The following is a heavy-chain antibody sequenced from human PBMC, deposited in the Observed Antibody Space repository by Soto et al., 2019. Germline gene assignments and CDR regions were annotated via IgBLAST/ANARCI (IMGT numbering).Heavy chain of an antibody. D-gene: IGHD1-7*01. Sequence: GGSLRLSCAASGFTFSSYAMHWVRQAPGKGLEWVAVISYDGSNKYYADSVKGRFTISRDNSKNTLYLQMNSLRAEDTAVYYCARVETTDAFDIWGQGTMVPVSS. CDR1: GFTFSSYA. J-gene: IGHJ3*02. CDR2: ISYDGSNK. CDR3: ARVETTDAFDI. V-gene: IGHV3-30-3*01.